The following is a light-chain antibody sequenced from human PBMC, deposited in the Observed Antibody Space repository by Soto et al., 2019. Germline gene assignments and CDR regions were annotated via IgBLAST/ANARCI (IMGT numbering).Light chain of an antibody. V-gene: IGKV3D-20*02. J-gene: IGKJ4*01. Sequence: EVVLTQSPGTLSKSPGERATLSCRASQSVSSNYLAWYQQKPGQAPRLLIFGASSRATGVPDRFTGSGSGTDFTLTISSLEPEDSALYYCQQRDDWVSFGGGTKVDIK. CDR2: GAS. CDR1: QSVSSNY. CDR3: QQRDDWVS.